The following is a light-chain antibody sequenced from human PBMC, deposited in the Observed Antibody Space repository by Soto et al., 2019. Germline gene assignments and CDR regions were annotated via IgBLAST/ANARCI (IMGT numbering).Light chain of an antibody. V-gene: IGKV1-5*03. CDR2: KAS. Sequence: DIQMTQSPSTLSASVGDRVTITCRASQSISTWLAWYQQKPGKAPKVLVHKASSLANGVPSRFSRTGSETEFSLTISSLQPDDFATYYCQHYKHYPESAFGQGTKLEIK. CDR1: QSISTW. J-gene: IGKJ2*01. CDR3: QHYKHYPESA.